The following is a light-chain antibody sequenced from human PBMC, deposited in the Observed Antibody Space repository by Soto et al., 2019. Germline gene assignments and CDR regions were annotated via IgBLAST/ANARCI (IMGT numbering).Light chain of an antibody. V-gene: IGKV1-39*01. CDR1: QNIFSY. J-gene: IGKJ4*01. Sequence: DIQMTQSPSSLSASVGDRVTISCRASQNIFSYLNWYQQKPGKAPNLLIYAASNLQSGVPSRFSGSGSGTDFTLTISSLQREDFATYYCQKYNSAPLTFGGGTKVDIK. CDR3: QKYNSAPLT. CDR2: AAS.